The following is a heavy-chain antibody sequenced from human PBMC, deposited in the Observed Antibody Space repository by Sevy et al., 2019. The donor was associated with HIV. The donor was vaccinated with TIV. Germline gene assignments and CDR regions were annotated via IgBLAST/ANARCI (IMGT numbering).Heavy chain of an antibody. Sequence: GGSLRLSCAAFGFNFSTYAISWVRQAPGKGLEWVSTISGSGANTFYADSVKGQFTISRDNSQNTMYLQMNSLRADDAAIYYCAKHVGNPSGTFDIWGQGTTVTVSS. J-gene: IGHJ3*02. D-gene: IGHD3-10*01. CDR1: GFNFSTYA. V-gene: IGHV3-23*01. CDR3: AKHVGNPSGTFDI. CDR2: ISGSGANT.